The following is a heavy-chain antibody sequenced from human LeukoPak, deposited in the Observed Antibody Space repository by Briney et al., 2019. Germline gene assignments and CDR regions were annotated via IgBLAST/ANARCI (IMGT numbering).Heavy chain of an antibody. CDR3: ARGDNWFDP. CDR2: IYYSGST. Sequence: PSETLSLTCTVSGGSISSHYWSWIRQPPGKGLEWIGYIYYSGSTNYHPSLKSRVTISVDTSKNQFSLKLSSVTAADTAVYYCARGDNWFDPWGQGTLVTVSS. V-gene: IGHV4-59*11. CDR1: GGSISSHY. J-gene: IGHJ5*02.